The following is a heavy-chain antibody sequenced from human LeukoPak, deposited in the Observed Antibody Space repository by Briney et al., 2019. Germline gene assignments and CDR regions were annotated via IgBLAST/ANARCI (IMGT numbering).Heavy chain of an antibody. D-gene: IGHD2-15*01. J-gene: IGHJ4*02. CDR2: INPSGGST. Sequence: GASVKVSCKASGYTFTSYYMHWVRQAPGQGLEWMGIINPSGGSTSYAQKFQGRVTMTRDTSTSTVYMELSSLRSEDTAVYYCARGNCSGGSCYSSPFDYWGQGTLVTVSS. CDR1: GYTFTSYY. CDR3: ARGNCSGGSCYSSPFDY. V-gene: IGHV1-46*01.